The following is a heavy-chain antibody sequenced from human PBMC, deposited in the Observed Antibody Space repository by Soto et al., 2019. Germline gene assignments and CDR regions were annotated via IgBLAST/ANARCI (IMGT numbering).Heavy chain of an antibody. CDR3: ASSGSYTPTGGFDY. CDR1: GYTLTSYA. J-gene: IGHJ4*02. D-gene: IGHD1-26*01. Sequence: GASVKVSCKASGYTLTSYAMHWVRQAPGQRLEWMGWINPGNGNTKYSQKFQGRVTITTDTSASTAYMELRSLRSDDTAVYYCASSGSYTPTGGFDYWGQGTLVTVSS. V-gene: IGHV1-3*01. CDR2: INPGNGNT.